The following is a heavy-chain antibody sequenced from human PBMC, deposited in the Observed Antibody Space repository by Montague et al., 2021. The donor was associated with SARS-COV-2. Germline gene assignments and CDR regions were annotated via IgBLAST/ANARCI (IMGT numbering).Heavy chain of an antibody. CDR1: GGSFSGYY. V-gene: IGHV4-34*01. CDR2: INHSGST. D-gene: IGHD3-22*01. J-gene: IGHJ5*02. CDR3: ARGPRITMIVVVITDIWFDP. Sequence: SETLSLTCAVYGGSFSGYYWSWIRQPPGKGLEWIGEINHSGSTNXNLSLKSRVTISVDTSKNQFSLKLGSVTAADTAVYYCARGPRITMIVVVITDIWFDPWGQGTLVTVSS.